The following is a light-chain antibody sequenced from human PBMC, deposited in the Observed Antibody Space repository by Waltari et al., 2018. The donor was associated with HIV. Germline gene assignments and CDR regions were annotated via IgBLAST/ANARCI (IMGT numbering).Light chain of an antibody. V-gene: IGLV1-47*01. Sequence: QSVMTQPPSASGTPGQRVTISCSGSSSNIGRNYVNWYQQLTGTTPKLLIYRNNQRPSGVPDRFAGSRSGTSASLAISGLRSEDEADYYCAAWDDSLSGSWVFGGGTQVTVL. J-gene: IGLJ3*02. CDR2: RNN. CDR3: AAWDDSLSGSWV. CDR1: SSNIGRNY.